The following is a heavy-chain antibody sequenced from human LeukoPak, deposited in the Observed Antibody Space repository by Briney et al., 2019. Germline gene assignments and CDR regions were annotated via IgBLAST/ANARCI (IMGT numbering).Heavy chain of an antibody. J-gene: IGHJ4*02. CDR3: ATGREDFDY. CDR1: GGPFSGYY. Sequence: SETLSLTCAVYGGPFSGYYWSWIRQPPGKGLEWIGEINHSGSTNYNPSLKSRVTISVDTSKNQFSLKLSSVTAADTAVYYCATGREDFDYWGQGTLVTVSS. V-gene: IGHV4-34*01. D-gene: IGHD1-26*01. CDR2: INHSGST.